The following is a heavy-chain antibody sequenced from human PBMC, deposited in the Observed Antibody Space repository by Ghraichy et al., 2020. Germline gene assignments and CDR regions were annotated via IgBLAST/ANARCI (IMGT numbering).Heavy chain of an antibody. J-gene: IGHJ5*02. CDR2: IYYSGST. CDR3: ASRMGSSSWYWGDNWFDP. V-gene: IGHV4-39*01. CDR1: GGSISSSSYY. D-gene: IGHD6-13*01. Sequence: SETLSPTCTVSGGSISSSSYYWGWIRQPPGKGLEWIGSIYYSGSTYYNPSLKSRVTISVDTSKNQFSLKLSSVTAADTAVYYCASRMGSSSWYWGDNWFDPWGQGTLVTVSS.